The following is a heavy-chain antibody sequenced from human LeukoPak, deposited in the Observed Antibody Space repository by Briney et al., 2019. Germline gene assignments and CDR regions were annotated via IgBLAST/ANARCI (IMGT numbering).Heavy chain of an antibody. CDR1: GFTFSSYA. V-gene: IGHV3-23*01. J-gene: IGHJ4*02. CDR2: ISGSGGST. D-gene: IGHD3-10*01. Sequence: PGGSLRLSCAASGFTFSSYAMSWVRQAPGKGLEWVSTISGSGGSTFYADSVKGHFTVSRDNSKNTLYLQMNSLRAEDTAVYYCAKGRHYYGSGSFDYWGQGTLVTVSS. CDR3: AKGRHYYGSGSFDY.